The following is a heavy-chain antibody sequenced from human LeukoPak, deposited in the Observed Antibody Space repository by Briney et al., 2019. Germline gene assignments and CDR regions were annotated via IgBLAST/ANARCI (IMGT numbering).Heavy chain of an antibody. CDR2: ISWNSGGI. J-gene: IGHJ3*02. CDR3: AKDIGGSYYSAAFDI. Sequence: PGGSLRLSCAASGFTFDDYAMHWVRQAPGKGLEWVSGISWNSGGIGYADSVKGRFTISRDNAKNSLYLQMNSLRAEDTALYYCAKDIGGSYYSAAFDIWGQGTMVTVSS. D-gene: IGHD1-26*01. V-gene: IGHV3-9*01. CDR1: GFTFDDYA.